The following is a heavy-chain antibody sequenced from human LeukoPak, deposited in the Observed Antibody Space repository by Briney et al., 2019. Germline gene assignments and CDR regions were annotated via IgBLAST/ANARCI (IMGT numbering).Heavy chain of an antibody. CDR1: GFTFSSYA. J-gene: IGHJ4*02. V-gene: IGHV3-23*01. CDR3: AKDPRGAYYYGSGSHNDY. CDR2: ISGSGGST. D-gene: IGHD3-10*01. Sequence: GRSLRLSCAASGFTFSSYAMSWVRQAPGKGLEWVSAISGSGGSTYYADSVKGRFTISRDNSKNTLYLQMNSLRAGDTAVYYCAKDPRGAYYYGSGSHNDYWGQGTLVTVSS.